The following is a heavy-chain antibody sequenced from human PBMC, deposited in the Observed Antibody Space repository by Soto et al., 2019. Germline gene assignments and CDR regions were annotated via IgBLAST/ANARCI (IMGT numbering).Heavy chain of an antibody. V-gene: IGHV4-59*08. CDR2: IYYSGST. Sequence: QVQLQESGPGLVKPSETLSLTCTVSGGSISSYYWSWIRQPPGKGLEWIGYIYYSGSTNYNPSLKSRVTISVDTSKNQFSLKLSSVTAADTAVYYCARRYRNLERLLHAGGGYYMDVWGKGTTVTVSS. D-gene: IGHD1-1*01. CDR3: ARRYRNLERLLHAGGGYYMDV. J-gene: IGHJ6*03. CDR1: GGSISSYY.